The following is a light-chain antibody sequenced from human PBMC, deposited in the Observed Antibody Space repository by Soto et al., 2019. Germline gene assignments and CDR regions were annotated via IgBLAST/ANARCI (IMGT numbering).Light chain of an antibody. V-gene: IGKV1-33*01. Sequence: DIQMTQSPSSLSASVGDRVTITCQASQDISNYLNWYQQKPGKAPKLLIYDACSLETGVPSRFSGNGSGTDFTVTNSSVQPEDIATYYCQQYDNFHLTFGPGTKVDIK. CDR3: QQYDNFHLT. J-gene: IGKJ3*01. CDR2: DAC. CDR1: QDISNY.